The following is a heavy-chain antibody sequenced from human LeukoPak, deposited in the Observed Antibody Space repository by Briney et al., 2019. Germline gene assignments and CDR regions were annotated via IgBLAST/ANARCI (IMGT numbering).Heavy chain of an antibody. CDR2: INPNSGGT. V-gene: IGHV1-2*02. Sequence: ASVKASCKASGYTFTGYYMHWVRQAPGQGLEWMGWINPNSGGTNYAQKFQGRVTMTRDTSISTAYMELSRLRSDDTAVYYCARDLGYSYGYDGVPDYWGQGTLVTVSS. J-gene: IGHJ4*02. CDR1: GYTFTGYY. CDR3: ARDLGYSYGYDGVPDY. D-gene: IGHD5-18*01.